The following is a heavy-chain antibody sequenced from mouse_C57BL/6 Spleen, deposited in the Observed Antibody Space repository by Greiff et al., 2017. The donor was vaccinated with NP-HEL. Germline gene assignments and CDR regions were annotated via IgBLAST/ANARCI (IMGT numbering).Heavy chain of an antibody. CDR1: GFTFSDYG. J-gene: IGHJ1*03. Sequence: EVKLEESGGGLVKPGGSLKLSCAASGFTFSDYGMHWVRQAPEKGLEWVAYISSGSSTIYYADTVKGRFTISRDNAKNTLFLQMTSLRSEDTAMYYCAREGDGGWYFDVWGTGTTVTVSS. V-gene: IGHV5-17*01. CDR3: AREGDGGWYFDV. CDR2: ISSGSSTI.